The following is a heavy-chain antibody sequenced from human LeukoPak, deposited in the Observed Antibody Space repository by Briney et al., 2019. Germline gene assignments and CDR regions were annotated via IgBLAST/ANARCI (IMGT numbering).Heavy chain of an antibody. V-gene: IGHV3-7*01. CDR2: TKQDDSEK. CDR1: GFSFRSYW. J-gene: IGHJ5*02. D-gene: IGHD2-15*01. Sequence: PGGSLRLSCVDSGFSFRSYWMTWVRQAPGKGLERVANTKQDDSEKYYVDSVKGRFTISRDNAKNSLYLQMNSLRAEDTAVYYCARDQRIVVVIGPTIWFDPWGQGTLVTVSS. CDR3: ARDQRIVVVIGPTIWFDP.